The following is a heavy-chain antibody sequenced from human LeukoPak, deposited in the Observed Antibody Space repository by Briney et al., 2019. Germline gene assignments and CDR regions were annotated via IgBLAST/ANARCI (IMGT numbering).Heavy chain of an antibody. V-gene: IGHV3-48*03. CDR2: ISSSGSTI. CDR1: GFTFSSYE. J-gene: IGHJ5*02. D-gene: IGHD6-19*01. Sequence: GGSLRLSCAASGFTFSSYEMNWVRQAPGKGLEWVSYISSSGSTIYYADSVKGRFTISRDNANNSLYLPMNSLRAEDTAVYYCARVYRRWLVKNWFAPWGQGTLVTVSS. CDR3: ARVYRRWLVKNWFAP.